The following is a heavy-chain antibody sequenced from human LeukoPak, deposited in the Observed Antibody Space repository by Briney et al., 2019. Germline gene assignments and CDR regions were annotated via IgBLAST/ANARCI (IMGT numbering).Heavy chain of an antibody. D-gene: IGHD3-22*01. CDR2: IDFSGST. Sequence: SETLSLTSTVSGGSISSDDCSWIRQPPGKGLEWTGCIDFSGSTNYNPSLQSRVTTSVATSKNQFSLKLSSVTAADTAVYYCARDAPNYYDSSLKDYYYYYMDVWGKGTTVTVSS. V-gene: IGHV4-59*01. J-gene: IGHJ6*03. CDR3: ARDAPNYYDSSLKDYYYYYMDV. CDR1: GGSISSDD.